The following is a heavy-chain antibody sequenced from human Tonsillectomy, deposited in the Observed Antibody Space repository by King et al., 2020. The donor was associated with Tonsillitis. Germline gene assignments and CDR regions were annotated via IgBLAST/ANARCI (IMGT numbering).Heavy chain of an antibody. CDR3: ARECRGMVRGVTRRGFGYFVY. D-gene: IGHD3-10*01. Sequence: QLVQSGAEVKKPGASVKVSCKASGYTFTSYGISWVRQAPGQGLEWMGWISAYNGNTNYAQKLQGRVTMTTDTSTSTAYMELRSLRSDDTAVYYCARECRGMVRGVTRRGFGYFVYWGQGTLVTVSS. CDR1: GYTFTSYG. CDR2: ISAYNGNT. J-gene: IGHJ4*02. V-gene: IGHV1-18*04.